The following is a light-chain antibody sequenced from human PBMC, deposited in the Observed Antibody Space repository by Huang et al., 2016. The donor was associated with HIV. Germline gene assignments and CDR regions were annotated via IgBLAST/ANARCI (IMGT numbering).Light chain of an antibody. V-gene: IGKV1-13*02. Sequence: QLTQSPPSLSASVGDTIIISCRASQDIGTSLAWYQQKTGRAPKLLISGASTLQTGVPSRSSGDSAGTFFTLFITGLQPEDFATYYCQQLHTYPITFGQGTRLDMK. J-gene: IGKJ5*01. CDR3: QQLHTYPIT. CDR2: GAS. CDR1: QDIGTS.